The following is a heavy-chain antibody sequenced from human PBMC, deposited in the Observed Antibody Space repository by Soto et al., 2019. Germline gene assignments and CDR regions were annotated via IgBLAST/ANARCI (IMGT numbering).Heavy chain of an antibody. V-gene: IGHV4-39*01. CDR1: GGSISSSSYY. CDR3: ALRYSYYYYYGMDV. D-gene: IGHD2-21*01. J-gene: IGHJ6*02. CDR2: IYYSGST. Sequence: PSETLSLTCTVSGGSISSSSYYWGWIRQPPGEGLEWIGSIYYSGSTYYNPSLKSRVTISVDTSKNQFSLKLSSVTAADTAVYYCALRYSYYYYYGMDVWGQGTTVTVSS.